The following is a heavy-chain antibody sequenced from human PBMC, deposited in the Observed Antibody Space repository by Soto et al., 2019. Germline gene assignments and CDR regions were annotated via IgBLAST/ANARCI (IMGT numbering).Heavy chain of an antibody. CDR1: GGTFSSYA. CDR2: IIPIFGTA. CDR3: ASSREKVLRYFDWLFWFDP. V-gene: IGHV1-69*13. J-gene: IGHJ5*02. D-gene: IGHD3-9*01. Sequence: ASVKVSCKASGGTFSSYAISWVRQAPGQGLEWMGGIIPIFGTANYAQKFQGRVTITADESTSTAYMELSSLRSEDTAVYYCASSREKVLRYFDWLFWFDPWGQGTLVTVSS.